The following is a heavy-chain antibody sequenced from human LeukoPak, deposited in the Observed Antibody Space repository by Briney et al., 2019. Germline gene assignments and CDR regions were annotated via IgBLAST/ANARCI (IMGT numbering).Heavy chain of an antibody. CDR1: GFTFSSYA. V-gene: IGHV3-23*01. CDR3: ARGSAVTTQGDAFDI. Sequence: GGSLRLSCAGSGFTFSSYAMSWVRQAPGKGLEWVSAISGSGGRTYYADSVKGRFTISRDNSKNTLYLQMNSLRAEDTAVYYCARGSAVTTQGDAFDIWGQGTMVTVSS. CDR2: ISGSGGRT. J-gene: IGHJ3*02. D-gene: IGHD4-17*01.